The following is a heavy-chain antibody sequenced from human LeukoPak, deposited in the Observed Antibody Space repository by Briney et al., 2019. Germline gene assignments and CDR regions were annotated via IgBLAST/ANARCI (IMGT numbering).Heavy chain of an antibody. V-gene: IGHV1-8*03. Sequence: ASVKVSCKASGYTFTSYDINWVRQATGQGLEWMGWMNPNSGNTGYAQKFQGRVTITRNTSISTAYMELSSLRSEDTAVYYCARGPRRGARFLEWLLRPNWFDPWGQGTLVTVSS. CDR1: GYTFTSYD. CDR3: ARGPRRGARFLEWLLRPNWFDP. CDR2: MNPNSGNT. J-gene: IGHJ5*02. D-gene: IGHD3-3*01.